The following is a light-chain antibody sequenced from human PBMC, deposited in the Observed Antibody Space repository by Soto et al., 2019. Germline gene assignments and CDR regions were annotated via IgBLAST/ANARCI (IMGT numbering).Light chain of an antibody. CDR3: QQYGSSPYT. CDR2: GAS. J-gene: IGKJ2*01. Sequence: EILLTQSPGTLSLSPGERATLSCRASQSVRNSYLAWYQQKPGQAPRLLIYGASGRATGIPDRFSGSGSGTDFTLTISXXEPEDFAVYYCQQYGSSPYTFGQGTKLEI. CDR1: QSVRNSY. V-gene: IGKV3-20*01.